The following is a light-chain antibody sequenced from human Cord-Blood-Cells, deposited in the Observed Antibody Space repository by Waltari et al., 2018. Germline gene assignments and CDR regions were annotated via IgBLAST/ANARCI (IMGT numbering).Light chain of an antibody. Sequence: QSALPQPASVSGSPGQAITISCTGTSSDVGGYKDVSWYQQHPGKDPKLMIYDVSNRPSGVSNRFSGSKSGNTASLTISGLQAEDEADYYCSSYTSSSTYVFGTGTKVTVL. V-gene: IGLV2-14*01. J-gene: IGLJ1*01. CDR1: SSDVGGYKD. CDR2: DVS. CDR3: SSYTSSSTYV.